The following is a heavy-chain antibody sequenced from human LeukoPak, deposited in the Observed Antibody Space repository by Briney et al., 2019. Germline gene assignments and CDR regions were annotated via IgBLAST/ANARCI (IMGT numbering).Heavy chain of an antibody. CDR1: GGSISSGSYY. D-gene: IGHD3-3*01. Sequence: SETLSLTCTVSGGSISSGSYYWSWIRQPAGKGLEWIGRIYTSGSTNYNPSLKSRVTISVDTSKNQFSLKLSSVTAADTAVYYCARGVDDFWNRRGAFDIWGQGTMVTVSS. V-gene: IGHV4-61*02. CDR2: IYTSGST. J-gene: IGHJ3*02. CDR3: ARGVDDFWNRRGAFDI.